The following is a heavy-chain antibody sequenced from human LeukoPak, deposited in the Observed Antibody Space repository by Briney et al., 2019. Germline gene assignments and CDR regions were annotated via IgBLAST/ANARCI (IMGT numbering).Heavy chain of an antibody. Sequence: SETLSLTCAVSGYSISSGYYWGWIRQPPGKGLEWIGSIYYSGSTYYNPSLKSRVTISVDTSKNQFSLKLSSVTAADTAVYYCASYQLLYLFDYWGQGTLVTVSS. V-gene: IGHV4-38-2*01. CDR3: ASYQLLYLFDY. J-gene: IGHJ4*02. CDR2: IYYSGST. D-gene: IGHD2-2*01. CDR1: GYSISSGYY.